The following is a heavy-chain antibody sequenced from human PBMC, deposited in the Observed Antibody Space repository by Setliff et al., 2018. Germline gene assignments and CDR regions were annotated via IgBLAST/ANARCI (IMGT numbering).Heavy chain of an antibody. Sequence: NPSETLSLTCAVSGFSISSGYYWGWIRQPPGKGLEWIVNIHHSGKAYYNPSLKSRVTMSVDTSKNHVSLKLSSVTAADTAVYYCARAHTWSLPNDNSGYPGWFDPWGQGTLVTV. D-gene: IGHD3-22*01. J-gene: IGHJ5*02. CDR1: GFSISSGYY. V-gene: IGHV4-38-2*01. CDR3: ARAHTWSLPNDNSGYPGWFDP. CDR2: IHHSGKA.